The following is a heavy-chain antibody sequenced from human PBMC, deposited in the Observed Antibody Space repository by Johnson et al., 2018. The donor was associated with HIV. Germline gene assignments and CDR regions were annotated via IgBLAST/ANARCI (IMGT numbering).Heavy chain of an antibody. CDR2: IYSGGST. D-gene: IGHD5-18*01. J-gene: IGHJ3*01. V-gene: IGHV3-NL1*01. Sequence: QMQLVESGGGVVQPGRSLRLSCAASGFTFSSYGMHWVRQAPGKGLEWVSVIYSGGSTYYADSVKGRFTISRDNAKNSLYLQVNSLRAEDMTVYYCAKERTAMVTPFDAWGQGTRVTVSS. CDR3: AKERTAMVTPFDA. CDR1: GFTFSSYG.